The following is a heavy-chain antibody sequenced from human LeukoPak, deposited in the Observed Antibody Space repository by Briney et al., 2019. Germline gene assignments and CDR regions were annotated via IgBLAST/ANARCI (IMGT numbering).Heavy chain of an antibody. CDR2: ISGSGGST. Sequence: SCKASGGTFSSYAISWVRQPPGKGLEWVSAISGSGGSTYYADSVKGRFTISRDNSKNTLYLQMNSLRAEDTAVYYCAKDRYSSGWYGYWGQGTLVTVSS. V-gene: IGHV3-23*01. CDR1: GGTFSSYA. J-gene: IGHJ4*02. D-gene: IGHD6-19*01. CDR3: AKDRYSSGWYGY.